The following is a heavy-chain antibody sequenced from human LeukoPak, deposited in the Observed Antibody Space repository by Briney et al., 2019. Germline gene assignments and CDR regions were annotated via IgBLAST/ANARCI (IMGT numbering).Heavy chain of an antibody. V-gene: IGHV7-4-1*02. CDR2: INTNTGIP. CDR1: GYTFTMYA. J-gene: IGHJ6*03. Sequence: ASVKVSCKASGYTFTMYAMKWVRQVPGQGLEWMGWINTNTGIPTYAQGFTGRLVFSFDTSVTTAYLQISSLKAWDSAMYYCARLTLDWSEPGYYYYYMDVWGKGTAVTVSS. D-gene: IGHD3/OR15-3a*01. CDR3: ARLTLDWSEPGYYYYYMDV.